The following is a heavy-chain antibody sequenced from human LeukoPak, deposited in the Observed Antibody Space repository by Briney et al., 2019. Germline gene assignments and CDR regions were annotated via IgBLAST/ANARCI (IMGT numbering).Heavy chain of an antibody. CDR1: GYSFTSYW. CDR2: IYPGDSDT. D-gene: IGHD6-13*01. J-gene: IGHJ5*02. Sequence: GESLKISCKGSGYSFTSYWIGWVRQMPGKGLECMGIIYPGDSDTRYSPSFQGQVTISADKSISTAYVQWSSLKASDTAMYYCARQRGGDSSSWYELFDPWGQGTLVTVSS. CDR3: ARQRGGDSSSWYELFDP. V-gene: IGHV5-51*01.